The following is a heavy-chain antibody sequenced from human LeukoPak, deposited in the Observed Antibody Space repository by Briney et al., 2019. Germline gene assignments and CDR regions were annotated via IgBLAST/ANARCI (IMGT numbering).Heavy chain of an antibody. D-gene: IGHD3-16*01. CDR3: ARYERGYMDV. CDR1: GFTFSRYG. J-gene: IGHJ6*03. Sequence: GRSLRLSCAASGFTFSRYGMHWVRQAPGKGLEWVTVISYDGTTTYYADSVKGRFTISRDNSKNTLYLQMNSLRAEDTAVYYCARYERGYMDVWGKGTTVTISS. CDR2: ISYDGTTT. V-gene: IGHV3-30*03.